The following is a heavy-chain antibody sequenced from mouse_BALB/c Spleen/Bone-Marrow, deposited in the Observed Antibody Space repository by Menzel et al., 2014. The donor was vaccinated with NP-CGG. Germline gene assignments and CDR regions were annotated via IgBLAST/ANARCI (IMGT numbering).Heavy chain of an antibody. CDR3: AVYYGTPYAMDY. J-gene: IGHJ4*01. V-gene: IGHV3-6*02. CDR1: GYSITSGYY. D-gene: IGHD1-1*02. Sequence: DVQLQESGPGLVKPSQSLSLTCSVTGYSITSGYYWNWIRQFPGNRLEWMGYISYDGSNNYNPSLKNRISITRDTSKNQFFLKLNSVTTEDTATYYCAVYYGTPYAMDYWGQGTSVTVSS. CDR2: ISYDGSN.